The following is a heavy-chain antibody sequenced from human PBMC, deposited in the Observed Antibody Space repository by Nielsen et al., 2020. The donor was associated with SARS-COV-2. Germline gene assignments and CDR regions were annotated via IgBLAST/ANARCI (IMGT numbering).Heavy chain of an antibody. V-gene: IGHV2-5*02. CDR3: AHFRYDHSYYYYSGLDV. Sequence: SGPTLVKPTQTLTLTCTYSGFSLSRGGMGVGWIRQPPGKALEWLALIYWDGDKRYSPSLRGRLTITEDPSKNQVVLTLTNMDPVDSATYYCAHFRYDHSYYYYSGLDVWGQGTTVTVSS. CDR2: IYWDGDK. CDR1: GFSLSRGGMG. J-gene: IGHJ6*02. D-gene: IGHD3-16*02.